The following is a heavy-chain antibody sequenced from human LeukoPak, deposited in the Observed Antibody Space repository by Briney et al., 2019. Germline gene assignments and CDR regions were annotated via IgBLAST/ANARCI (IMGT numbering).Heavy chain of an antibody. D-gene: IGHD3-10*01. J-gene: IGHJ6*02. CDR1: GGSISSYY. Sequence: PSETLSLTCTVSGGSISSYYWSWIRQPPGKGLEWIGYIYYSGSTNYNPSLKSRVTISVDTSKNQFSLKLSSVTAADTAVYYRARGGRNGMDVWGQGTTVTVSS. CDR3: ARGGRNGMDV. CDR2: IYYSGST. V-gene: IGHV4-59*01.